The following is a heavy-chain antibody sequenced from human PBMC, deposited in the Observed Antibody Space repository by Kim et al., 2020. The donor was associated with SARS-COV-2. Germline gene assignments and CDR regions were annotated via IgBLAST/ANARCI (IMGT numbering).Heavy chain of an antibody. D-gene: IGHD3-16*01. CDR2: IKQDGREK. J-gene: IGHJ4*02. V-gene: IGHV3-7*03. CDR1: GFTFSSYW. CDR3: ARDGRGGYLDN. Sequence: WGSLRLSCAVSGFTFSSYWMSWVRQVPGKGLEWVANIKQDGREKYYVDPVKGRFTISRDNAKNSVYLQMNSLRVEDTAVYYCARDGRGGYLDNWGQGTLV.